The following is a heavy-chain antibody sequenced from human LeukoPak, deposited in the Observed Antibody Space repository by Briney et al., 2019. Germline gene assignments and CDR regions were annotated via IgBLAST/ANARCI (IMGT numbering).Heavy chain of an antibody. J-gene: IGHJ4*02. V-gene: IGHV3-30-3*01. CDR2: ISFDGSNK. CDR1: GFTFSSYA. D-gene: IGHD1-14*01. CDR3: ARDAPLTLRYFDY. Sequence: GGSLRLSCAASGFTFSSYAIHRVRQAPGKGLEWVAVISFDGSNKYYADSVKGRFTISRDNSKNTLYLQMNSLRAEDTASYYCARDAPLTLRYFDYWGQGTLVTDSS.